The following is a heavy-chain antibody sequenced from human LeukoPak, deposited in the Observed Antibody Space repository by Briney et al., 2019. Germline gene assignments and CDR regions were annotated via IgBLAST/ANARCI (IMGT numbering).Heavy chain of an antibody. CDR3: ARGFEYYDFWSGYSDY. Sequence: GGSLRLSCAASGFMFSDHYMDWVCQAPGKGLEWVANIKQDGSEKYYVDSVKGRFTISRDNAKNSLYLQMNSLRAEDTAVYYCARGFEYYDFWSGYSDYWGQGTLVTDSS. D-gene: IGHD3-3*01. CDR1: GFMFSDHY. CDR2: IKQDGSEK. V-gene: IGHV3-7*01. J-gene: IGHJ4*02.